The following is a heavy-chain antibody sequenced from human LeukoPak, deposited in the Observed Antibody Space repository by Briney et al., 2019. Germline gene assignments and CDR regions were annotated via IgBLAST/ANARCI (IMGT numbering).Heavy chain of an antibody. V-gene: IGHV4-4*07. CDR2: IYSSRYT. D-gene: IGHD3-10*01. CDR1: GGSISGYY. CDR3: ARGVYYYGSGTYYNYYMDV. Sequence: PSETLSLTCTVSGGSISGYYWSWIRQPAGKGLEWIGLIYSSRYTNYNPSLQSRVAMSVDTSKNQFSLKLSSVTAADTAVYYCARGVYYYGSGTYYNYYMDVWGKGTTVTVSS. J-gene: IGHJ6*03.